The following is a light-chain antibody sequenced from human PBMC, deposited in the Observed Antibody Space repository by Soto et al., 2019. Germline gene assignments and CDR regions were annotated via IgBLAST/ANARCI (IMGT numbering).Light chain of an antibody. CDR1: QSIDGW. Sequence: DIQMTQSPSTLSASVGDRVTITCRASQSIDGWLAWYQQKPGKAPNLLIYKASSLESGVPSRFSGSGFGTEVTLTISSLQPDDFATYYCQQYNSYTFGGGTKVEIK. J-gene: IGKJ4*01. CDR2: KAS. V-gene: IGKV1-5*03. CDR3: QQYNSYT.